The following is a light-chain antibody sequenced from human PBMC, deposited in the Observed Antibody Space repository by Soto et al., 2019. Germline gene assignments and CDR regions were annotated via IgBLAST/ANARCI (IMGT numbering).Light chain of an antibody. CDR2: EVN. V-gene: IGLV2-8*01. J-gene: IGLJ2*01. CDR1: SSDVGGYNY. Sequence: QSALTQPASASGSPGQSVTISCTGTSSDVGGYNYVSWYQQHPGKVPNLMIYEVNKRPSGVPDRFSGSKSGNTASLTVSGLQAEDAADYYCSSYAGYNNFVVFGGGTKLTVL. CDR3: SSYAGYNNFVV.